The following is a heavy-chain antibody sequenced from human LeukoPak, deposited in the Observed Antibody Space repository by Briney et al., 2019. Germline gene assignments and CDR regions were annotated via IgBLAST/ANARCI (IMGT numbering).Heavy chain of an antibody. CDR3: ARAIASYGDSAY. J-gene: IGHJ4*02. Sequence: GGSLRLSCAASGFKFGSFSMGWVRQAPGKGLEWLSYISSTSTAIYYADSLKGRFTISRDNAKNSLYLQMNSLGAEDTAVYYCARAIASYGDSAYWGQGTLVTVSS. CDR1: GFKFGSFS. D-gene: IGHD5-18*01. V-gene: IGHV3-48*04. CDR2: ISSTSTAI.